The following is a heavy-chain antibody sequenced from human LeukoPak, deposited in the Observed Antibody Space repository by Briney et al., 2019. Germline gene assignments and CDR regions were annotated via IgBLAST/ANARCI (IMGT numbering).Heavy chain of an antibody. J-gene: IGHJ3*02. Sequence: SETLSLTCAVSGGSISSGGYSWSWIRQPPGKGLEWIGYIYHSGSTYYNPSLKSRVTISVDRSKNQFSLKLSSVTAADTAVYYCAVGRDGYPYGAFDIWGQGTMVTVSS. V-gene: IGHV4-30-2*01. D-gene: IGHD5-24*01. CDR1: GGSISSGGYS. CDR3: AVGRDGYPYGAFDI. CDR2: IYHSGST.